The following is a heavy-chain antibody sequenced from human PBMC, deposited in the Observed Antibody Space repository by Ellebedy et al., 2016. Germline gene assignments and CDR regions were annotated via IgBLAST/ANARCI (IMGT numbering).Heavy chain of an antibody. D-gene: IGHD6-13*01. CDR1: SYTFTSYG. CDR3: ARDGQQLVDNYYYYGMDV. CDR2: ISAYNGNT. Sequence: ASVKVSXKASSYTFTSYGISWVRQAPGQGLEWMGWISAYNGNTNYAQKLQGRVTMTTDTSTSTAYMELRSLRSDDTAVYYCARDGQQLVDNYYYYGMDVWGQGTTVTVSS. J-gene: IGHJ6*02. V-gene: IGHV1-18*01.